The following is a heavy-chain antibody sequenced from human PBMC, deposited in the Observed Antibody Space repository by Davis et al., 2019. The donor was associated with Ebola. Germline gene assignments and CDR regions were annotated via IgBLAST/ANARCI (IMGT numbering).Heavy chain of an antibody. J-gene: IGHJ4*02. CDR2: IYHSGNA. Sequence: MPSETLSLTCTVSGGSISGGDYFWSWIRQPPGKGLEWIGYIYHSGNAYYSPSLKSRVTISVDTSKNQFSLRVRSVTAADTAVYYCARQFRRHSSWYYFDYWGQGTLVTVSS. CDR3: ARQFRRHSSWYYFDY. V-gene: IGHV4-30-4*01. CDR1: GGSISGGDYF. D-gene: IGHD6-13*01.